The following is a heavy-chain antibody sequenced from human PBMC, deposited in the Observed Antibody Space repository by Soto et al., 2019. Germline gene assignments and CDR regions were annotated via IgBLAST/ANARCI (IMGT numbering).Heavy chain of an antibody. D-gene: IGHD6-6*01. V-gene: IGHV4-59*01. CDR3: ARDLRVAARPGVSGMDV. CDR1: GGSISSYY. CDR2: IYYSGST. Sequence: NPSETLSLTCTVSGGSISSYYWSWIRQPPGKGLEWIGYIYYSGSTNYNPSLKSRVTISVDTSKNQFSLKLSSVTAADAAVYYCARDLRVAARPGVSGMDVWGQGTTVTVSS. J-gene: IGHJ6*02.